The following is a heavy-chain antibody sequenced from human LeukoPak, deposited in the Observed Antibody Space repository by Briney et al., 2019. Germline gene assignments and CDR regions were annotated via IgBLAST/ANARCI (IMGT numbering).Heavy chain of an antibody. CDR1: GIXFSSYG. Sequence: GGSLRLSCGGSGIXFSSYGISWVRQAPGKGLEWVSGISGGGGSTYYADSVKGRFTISRDNSKNTLYLQMNSLRAEDTAVYYCASRPGRGPYYFDYWGPGTLVTVSS. CDR2: ISGGGGST. D-gene: IGHD3-10*01. J-gene: IGHJ4*02. V-gene: IGHV3-23*01. CDR3: ASRPGRGPYYFDY.